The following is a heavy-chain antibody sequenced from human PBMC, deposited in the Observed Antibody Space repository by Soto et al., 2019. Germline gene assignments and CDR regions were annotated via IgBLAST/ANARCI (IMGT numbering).Heavy chain of an antibody. CDR1: GGSISSSSYY. CDR3: ARPSDHIAMNPLGAFDI. Sequence: SETLSLTCTVSGGSISSSSYYWGWIRQPPGKGLEWIGSIYYSGSTYYNPSLKSRVTISVDTSKNQFSLKLSSVTAADTAVYYCARPSDHIAMNPLGAFDIWGQGTMVTVSS. J-gene: IGHJ3*02. V-gene: IGHV4-39*01. D-gene: IGHD6-13*01. CDR2: IYYSGST.